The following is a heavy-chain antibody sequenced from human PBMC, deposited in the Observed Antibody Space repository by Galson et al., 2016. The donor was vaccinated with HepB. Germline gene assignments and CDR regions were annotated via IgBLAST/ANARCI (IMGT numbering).Heavy chain of an antibody. V-gene: IGHV4/OR15-8*02. J-gene: IGHJ5*02. CDR2: IYHRGNT. CDR3: VGIALNWFDP. CDR1: GGSISSSNW. D-gene: IGHD3-16*01. Sequence: SETLSLTCDVSGGSISSSNWWGWVRQPPEKGLEWIGEIYHRGNTNYNASLKSRVTISIDKSKNQVSLRLTSVTAADTAVYYCVGIALNWFDPWGQGIVVTVSS.